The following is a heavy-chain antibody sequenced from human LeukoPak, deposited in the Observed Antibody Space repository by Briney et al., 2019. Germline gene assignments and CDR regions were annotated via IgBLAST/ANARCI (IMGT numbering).Heavy chain of an antibody. V-gene: IGHV3-33*01. CDR3: ARDTEYYFDY. Sequence: PGGSLRLSCAASGFTFSSYGMHWVRQAPGKGLEWVAVIWYDGSNKYYADSVKGRLTISRDNSKNTLYLEMNSLRAEDTAVYYCARDTEYYFDYWGQGTLVTVSS. CDR2: IWYDGSNK. D-gene: IGHD1-14*01. J-gene: IGHJ4*02. CDR1: GFTFSSYG.